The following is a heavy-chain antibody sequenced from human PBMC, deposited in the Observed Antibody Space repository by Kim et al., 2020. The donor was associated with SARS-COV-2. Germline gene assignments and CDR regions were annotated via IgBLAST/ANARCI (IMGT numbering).Heavy chain of an antibody. Sequence: GGSLRLSCAASGFTFSSYAMSWVRQAPGKGLEWVSAISGSGGSTYYADSVKGRFTISRDNSKNTLYLQMNSLRAEDTAVYYCAKDRRLTMSTERLFDYWGQGTLVTVSS. J-gene: IGHJ4*02. CDR2: ISGSGGST. CDR3: AKDRRLTMSTERLFDY. D-gene: IGHD3-22*01. CDR1: GFTFSSYA. V-gene: IGHV3-23*01.